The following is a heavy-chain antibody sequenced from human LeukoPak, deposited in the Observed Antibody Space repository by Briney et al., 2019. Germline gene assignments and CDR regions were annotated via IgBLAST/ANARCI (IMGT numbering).Heavy chain of an antibody. CDR2: IYHSGST. D-gene: IGHD2-15*01. Sequence: PSETLSLTCTVSGGSISSGGYYWSWIRQPPGKGLEWIGYIYHSGSTYYNPSLKSRVTISVDRSKNQFSLKLSSVTAADTAVYYCARVGDGRLPLLDYWGQGTLVTVSS. CDR1: GGSISSGGYY. CDR3: ARVGDGRLPLLDY. V-gene: IGHV4-30-2*01. J-gene: IGHJ4*02.